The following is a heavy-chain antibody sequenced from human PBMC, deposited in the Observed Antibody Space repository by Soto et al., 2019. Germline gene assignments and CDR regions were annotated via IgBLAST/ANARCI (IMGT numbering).Heavy chain of an antibody. CDR3: ARTSGYYFYDY. CDR1: GYTFTSYA. CDR2: INAGNGNT. Sequence: QVQLVQSGAEVKKPGASVKVSCKASGYTFTSYAMHWVRQAPGQRLEWMGWINAGNGNTKYSQKFQGRVTITRDTSASTGYMQLSSLRSADTAVYFCARTSGYYFYDYWGQGTLVTVSS. V-gene: IGHV1-3*01. D-gene: IGHD3-3*01. J-gene: IGHJ4*02.